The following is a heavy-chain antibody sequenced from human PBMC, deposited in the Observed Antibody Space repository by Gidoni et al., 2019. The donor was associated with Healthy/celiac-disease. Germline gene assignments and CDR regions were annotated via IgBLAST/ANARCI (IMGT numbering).Heavy chain of an antibody. CDR2: IWYDGSNK. J-gene: IGHJ4*02. V-gene: IGHV3-33*01. CDR3: ARSNDLLEWSQPCFDY. Sequence: QVQLVESGGGVVQPGRSLRLSCAASGFTFSSHGMHWVRQAPGKGLEWVAVIWYDGSNKYYADSVKGRFTISRDNSKNTLYLQMNSLRAEDTAVYYCARSNDLLEWSQPCFDYWGQGTLVTVSS. D-gene: IGHD3-3*01. CDR1: GFTFSSHG.